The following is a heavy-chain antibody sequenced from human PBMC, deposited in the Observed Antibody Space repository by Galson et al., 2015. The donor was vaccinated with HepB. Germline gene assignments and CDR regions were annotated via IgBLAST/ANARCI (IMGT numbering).Heavy chain of an antibody. CDR2: ISSSSSYI. CDR3: AREAVGELLWFGESADAFDI. V-gene: IGHV3-21*01. Sequence: SLRLSCAASGFTFSSYSMNWVRQAPGKGLEWVSSISSSSSYIYYADSVKGRFTISRDNAKNSLYLQMNSLRAEDTAVYYCAREAVGELLWFGESADAFDIWGQGTMVTVSS. D-gene: IGHD3-10*01. CDR1: GFTFSSYS. J-gene: IGHJ3*02.